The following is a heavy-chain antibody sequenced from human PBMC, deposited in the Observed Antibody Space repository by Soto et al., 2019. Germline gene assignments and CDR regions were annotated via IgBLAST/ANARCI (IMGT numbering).Heavy chain of an antibody. CDR1: GFSFSSYA. D-gene: IGHD3-22*01. CDR3: AKDRRVESSAYYDFDY. V-gene: IGHV3-23*01. J-gene: IGHJ4*02. Sequence: GGSLRLSCAASGFSFSSYAMSWVRQAPGKGLEWASAISGSGGSTYYADSVKGRFTISRDNSKNTLYLQMNSLRAEDTAVYYCAKDRRVESSAYYDFDYWGQGTLVTVS. CDR2: ISGSGGST.